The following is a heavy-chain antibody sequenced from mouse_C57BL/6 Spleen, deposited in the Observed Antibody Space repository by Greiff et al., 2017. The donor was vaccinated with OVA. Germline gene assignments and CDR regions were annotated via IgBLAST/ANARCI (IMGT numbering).Heavy chain of an antibody. V-gene: IGHV7-3*01. Sequence: EVQLVESGGGLVQPGGSLSLSCAASGFTFTDYYMSWVRQPPGKALEWLGFIRNKANGYTTEYSASVKGRFTISRDNSQSILYLQMNALRAEDSATYYCASRGDYDGYAMDYWGQGTSVTVSS. CDR2: IRNKANGYTT. CDR3: ASRGDYDGYAMDY. CDR1: GFTFTDYY. D-gene: IGHD2-4*01. J-gene: IGHJ4*01.